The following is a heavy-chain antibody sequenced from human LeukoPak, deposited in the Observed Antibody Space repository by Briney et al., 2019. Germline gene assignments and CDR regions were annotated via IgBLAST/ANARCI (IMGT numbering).Heavy chain of an antibody. Sequence: ASVKVSCKASGYTFNGYFMHWVRQAPGQGLEWMGWINPNSGGTNYAQKFQGSVTMTRDTSISTVYVELSRLRSDDTAVYYCARGIFGVIINAFDIWGQGTMVTVSS. D-gene: IGHD3-3*01. V-gene: IGHV1-2*02. CDR2: INPNSGGT. CDR1: GYTFNGYF. CDR3: ARGIFGVIINAFDI. J-gene: IGHJ3*02.